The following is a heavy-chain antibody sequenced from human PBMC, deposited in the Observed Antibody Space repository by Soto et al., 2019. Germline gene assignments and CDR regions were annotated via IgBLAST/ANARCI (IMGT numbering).Heavy chain of an antibody. D-gene: IGHD1-26*01. CDR2: ISYDGSNK. CDR3: AKAADGSYFRSWSEFDY. Sequence: GGSLRLSCAASGFTFSSYCMHWVRQAPGKGLEWVAVISYDGSNKYYADSVKGRFTISRDNSKNTLYLQMNSLRAEDTAVYYCAKAADGSYFRSWSEFDYWGQGTLVTVSS. V-gene: IGHV3-30*18. J-gene: IGHJ4*02. CDR1: GFTFSSYC.